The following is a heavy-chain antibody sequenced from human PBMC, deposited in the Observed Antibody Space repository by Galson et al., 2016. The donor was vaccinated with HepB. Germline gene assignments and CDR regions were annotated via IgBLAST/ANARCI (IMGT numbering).Heavy chain of an antibody. CDR3: ARRRSYGSDFDY. D-gene: IGHD5-18*01. CDR2: IYYSGST. CDR1: GDSISNGGYY. J-gene: IGHJ4*02. V-gene: IGHV4-31*01. Sequence: TLSLTCTVSGDSISNGGYYWSWIRQRPGKGLEWIGYIYYSGSTYYNPSLKSPVTISIDTSNNQFSLKLSSVTAADTAVYYCARRRSYGSDFDYWGQGTPVTVSS.